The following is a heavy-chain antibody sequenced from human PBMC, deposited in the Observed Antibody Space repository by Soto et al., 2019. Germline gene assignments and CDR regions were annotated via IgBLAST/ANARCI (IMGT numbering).Heavy chain of an antibody. Sequence: GGSLRLSCAASGFTFSGSAMHWVRQASGKGLEWVGRIRSKANSYATAYAASVKGRFTISRDDSKNTAYLQMNSLKTEDTAVYYCTSSGTGKEWLALYYFDYWGQGTLVTVSS. V-gene: IGHV3-73*01. CDR3: TSSGTGKEWLALYYFDY. J-gene: IGHJ4*02. D-gene: IGHD6-19*01. CDR2: IRSKANSYAT. CDR1: GFTFSGSA.